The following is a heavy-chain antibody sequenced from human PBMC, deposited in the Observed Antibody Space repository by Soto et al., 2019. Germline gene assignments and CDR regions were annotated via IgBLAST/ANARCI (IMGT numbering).Heavy chain of an antibody. J-gene: IGHJ5*02. CDR2: IIPIFGTA. Sequence: VQLVQSGAEVKKPGSSVKVSCKASGGTFSSYAIRWVRQAPGQGLEWMGGIIPIFGTANYAQKFQGRGTITADEATSTAYMELSSLRSEDTAVYYCARGITGTINWFDPWGQGTLVTVSS. V-gene: IGHV1-69*12. CDR3: ARGITGTINWFDP. D-gene: IGHD1-20*01. CDR1: GGTFSSYA.